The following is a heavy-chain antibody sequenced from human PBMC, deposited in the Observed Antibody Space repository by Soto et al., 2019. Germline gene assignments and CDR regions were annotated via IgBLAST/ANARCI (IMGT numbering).Heavy chain of an antibody. CDR3: ARQVQDGSSGYYLFDY. V-gene: IGHV4-34*01. CDR2: INHSGST. Sequence: SETLSLTCAVYGESFSAYYWSWIRQPPGKGLIWIGEINHSGSTYYNPSLKSRVTISVDTSKNQFSLKLSSVTAADTAVYYCARQVQDGSSGYYLFDYWGQGTLVTVSS. J-gene: IGHJ4*02. D-gene: IGHD3-22*01. CDR1: GESFSAYY.